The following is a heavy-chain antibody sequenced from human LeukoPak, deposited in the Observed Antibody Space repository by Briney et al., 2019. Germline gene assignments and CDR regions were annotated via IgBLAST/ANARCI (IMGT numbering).Heavy chain of an antibody. CDR1: GFTFSSYS. CDR2: IISSSSYI. D-gene: IGHD3-10*01. J-gene: IGHJ6*02. CDR3: AGESSRPWGSVYGMDV. V-gene: IGHV3-21*01. Sequence: GGALRLSCAASGFTFSSYSMNWVRQAPGKGLEWVSSIISSSSYIYYADSVKGRFTISRDNAKNSLYLQMNSLRAEDTAVYYCAGESSRPWGSVYGMDVWGQGTTVTVSS.